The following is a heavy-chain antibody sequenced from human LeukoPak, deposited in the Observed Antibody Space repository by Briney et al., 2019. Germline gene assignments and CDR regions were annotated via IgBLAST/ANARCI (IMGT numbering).Heavy chain of an antibody. D-gene: IGHD3-10*01. CDR1: GGSISSYY. J-gene: IGHJ4*02. V-gene: IGHV4-59*08. CDR2: IYHTGST. Sequence: SENLSLTCTVSGGSISSYYWSWIRQPPGKGLDWIGTIYHTGSTYYTPSLGSRVTISVDTSKNEFSLNLNSVTAADTAVYYCARAGWIITSGIDYWGQGALVTVSS. CDR3: ARAGWIITSGIDY.